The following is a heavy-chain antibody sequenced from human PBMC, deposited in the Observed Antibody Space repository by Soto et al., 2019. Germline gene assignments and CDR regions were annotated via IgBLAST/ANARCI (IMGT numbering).Heavy chain of an antibody. J-gene: IGHJ4*02. CDR3: ARDPRGIAAAGSFDY. CDR2: ISSSSSYI. CDR1: GFTFSSYS. V-gene: IGHV3-21*01. Sequence: PGGSLRLSCAASGFTFSSYSVNWVRQAPGKGLEWVSSISSSSSYIYYADSVKGRFTISRDNAKNSLYLQMNSLRAEDTAVYYCARDPRGIAAAGSFDYWGQGTLVTVSS. D-gene: IGHD6-13*01.